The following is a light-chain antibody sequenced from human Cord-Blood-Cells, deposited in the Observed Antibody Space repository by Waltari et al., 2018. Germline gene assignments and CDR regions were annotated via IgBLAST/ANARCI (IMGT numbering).Light chain of an antibody. J-gene: IGLJ2*01. Sequence: QSALTPPASVSGSPGQSITISCTGTSSDVGGYHYVSWYQQHPGKAPKLMIYEVSNRPSGVSNRFSGSKSGNTASLTISGLQAEDEADYYCSSYTSSSNVVFGGGTKLTVL. CDR3: SSYTSSSNVV. V-gene: IGLV2-14*01. CDR1: SSDVGGYHY. CDR2: EVS.